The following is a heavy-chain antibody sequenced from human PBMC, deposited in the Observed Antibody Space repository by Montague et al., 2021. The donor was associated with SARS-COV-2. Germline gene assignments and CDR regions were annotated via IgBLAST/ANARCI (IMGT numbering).Heavy chain of an antibody. CDR2: IYYSGXX. CDR1: GGSINSNSYY. Sequence: SETLSLTCTVSGGSINSNSYYWGWIRQPPGQGLEWIGSIYYSGXXXCXXXXKXRVTMSVGTPKIHFSLNLSSVTAADTAVFYCVRGGYSDWLLPFESWGQGTLVTVSS. CDR3: VRGGYSDWLLPFES. D-gene: IGHD3-9*01. J-gene: IGHJ4*02. V-gene: IGHV4-39*02.